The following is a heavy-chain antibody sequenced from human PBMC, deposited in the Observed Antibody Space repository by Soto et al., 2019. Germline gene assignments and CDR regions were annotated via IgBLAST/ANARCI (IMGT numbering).Heavy chain of an antibody. Sequence: AENLSLPCPVSGGYISSYYWSWIRPPPGTGLEWILYIYYSGSTNYNPSLKRRVTISVDTSKNQFSLKLSSVTAADTAVYYCAISRAASXGGQGPPV. D-gene: IGHD6-13*01. J-gene: IGHJ4*02. CDR2: IYYSGST. V-gene: IGHV4-59*01. CDR1: GGYISSYY. CDR3: AISRAASX.